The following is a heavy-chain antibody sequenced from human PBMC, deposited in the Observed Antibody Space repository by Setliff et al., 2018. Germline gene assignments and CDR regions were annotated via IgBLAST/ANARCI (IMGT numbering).Heavy chain of an antibody. CDR1: GGTFSNYD. CDR2: INPNSGRT. D-gene: IGHD6-19*01. J-gene: IGHJ4*02. V-gene: IGHV1-18*01. CDR3: ARDQFSSGWYGAPESYFDL. Sequence: ASVKVSCKASGGTFSNYDISWVRQAPGQGLEWMGRINPNSGRTDYAQKFQGRVTMTTDTSRSTAYMELRSLRSDDTAVYYCARDQFSSGWYGAPESYFDLWGQGILVTVSS.